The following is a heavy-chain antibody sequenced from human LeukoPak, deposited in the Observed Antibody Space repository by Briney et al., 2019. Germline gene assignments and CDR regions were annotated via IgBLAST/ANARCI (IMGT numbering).Heavy chain of an antibody. CDR1: GASVSSDY. D-gene: IGHD3-10*01. CDR2: THYRGDI. Sequence: SETLSLTCSVPGASVSSDYWNWIRQSPGRGLEWIGYTHYRGDINYNPSLKSRLTMSVDASSNQVSLKLSSVTAADAAVYYCGRNLGSGSDHWGQGTLVTVSS. V-gene: IGHV4-59*02. J-gene: IGHJ4*02. CDR3: GRNLGSGSDH.